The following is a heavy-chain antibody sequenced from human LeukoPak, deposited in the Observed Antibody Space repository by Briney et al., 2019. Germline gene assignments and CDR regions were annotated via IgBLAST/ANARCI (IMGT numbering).Heavy chain of an antibody. D-gene: IGHD6-6*01. Sequence: GESLQISCQGSGYSFTSYWIGWVRQMPGKGLEWMGIIYPGDSDTRYSPSFQGQVTISADKSISTAYLQWSSLKASDTAMYYCARSRSEFYSSSSDYWGQGTLVTVSS. CDR2: IYPGDSDT. V-gene: IGHV5-51*01. CDR3: ARSRSEFYSSSSDY. J-gene: IGHJ4*02. CDR1: GYSFTSYW.